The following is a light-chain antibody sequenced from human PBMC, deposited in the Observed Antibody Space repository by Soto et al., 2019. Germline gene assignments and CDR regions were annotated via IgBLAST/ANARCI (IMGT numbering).Light chain of an antibody. CDR3: CSYAGSYTWV. V-gene: IGLV2-11*01. J-gene: IGLJ1*01. Sequence: QSALTQPRSVSGSPGQSVTISCTGTSSVVGGYNFVSWHQQHPGKAPKLMIYDVSKRPSGVPDRFSGSKSGNTASLTISGLQAEDEADYYCCSYAGSYTWVFGTGTKLTVL. CDR1: SSVVGGYNF. CDR2: DVS.